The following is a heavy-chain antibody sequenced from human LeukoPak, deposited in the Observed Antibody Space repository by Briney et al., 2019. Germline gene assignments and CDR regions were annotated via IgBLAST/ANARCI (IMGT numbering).Heavy chain of an antibody. CDR3: ARYNSYGYPYYFDY. D-gene: IGHD5-18*01. CDR2: IYYSGST. CDR1: GGSISSYY. V-gene: IGHV4-59*01. J-gene: IGHJ4*02. Sequence: PSETLSPTCTVSGGSISSYYWSWIRQPAGKGLEWIGYIYYSGSTNYNPSLKSRVTISVDTSKNQFSLKLSSASAADTAVYYCARYNSYGYPYYFDYWGQGTLVTVSS.